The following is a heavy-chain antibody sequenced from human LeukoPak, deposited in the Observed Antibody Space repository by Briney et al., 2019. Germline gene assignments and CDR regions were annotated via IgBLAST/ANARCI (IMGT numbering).Heavy chain of an antibody. CDR2: MNPNSGNT. Sequence: ASAKVSCKASGYTFTSYDINWVRQATGQGLEWMGWMNPNSGNTGYAQKFQGRVTMTRNTSISTAYMELSSLRSEDTAVYYCARRSTSRWLQLPPTNKYYFDHWGQGTLVTVSS. V-gene: IGHV1-8*01. D-gene: IGHD5-24*01. CDR3: ARRSTSRWLQLPPTNKYYFDH. CDR1: GYTFTSYD. J-gene: IGHJ4*02.